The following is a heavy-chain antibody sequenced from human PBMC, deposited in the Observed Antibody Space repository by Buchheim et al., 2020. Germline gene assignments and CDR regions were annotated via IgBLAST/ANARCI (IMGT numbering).Heavy chain of an antibody. J-gene: IGHJ4*02. CDR2: ISYDGSNK. Sequence: QMQLVESGGGVVQPGRSLRLSCVVSGFSFSRYAMNWVRQAPGKGLEWVAAISYDGSNKDYADSVKGRFTISRDNSKNTLYLQMNSLRVEDTAIHYCAKDLTGTFCLDYWGQGTL. V-gene: IGHV3-30*04. CDR1: GFSFSRYA. CDR3: AKDLTGTFCLDY. D-gene: IGHD7-27*01.